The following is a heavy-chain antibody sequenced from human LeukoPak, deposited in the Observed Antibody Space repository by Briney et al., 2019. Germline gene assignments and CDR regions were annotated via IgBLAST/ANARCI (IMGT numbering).Heavy chain of an antibody. Sequence: SETLSLTCAVYGGSFSGYYWSWIRQSPGKGLEWIGEINQSGFSKYNPSLKSRVTVSVDTSKKLFSLKLNSVTAADAAVYYCARGGDNSGFYGDAFDIWGQGTVVTVSS. CDR3: ARGGDNSGFYGDAFDI. CDR1: GGSFSGYY. V-gene: IGHV4-34*01. CDR2: INQSGFS. D-gene: IGHD3-22*01. J-gene: IGHJ3*02.